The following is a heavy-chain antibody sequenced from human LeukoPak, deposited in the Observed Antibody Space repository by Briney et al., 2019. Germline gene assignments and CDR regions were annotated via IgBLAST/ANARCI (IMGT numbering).Heavy chain of an antibody. Sequence: QPGGSLRLSCVASDFTFDFYWMTWVRQAPGKGLEWLANILPDGSQKYYVDSVKGRFTISRDNPKNSLYLQINNLRAEDTAVYYCGRLAHNAWYAIDFWGQGTLATVSS. CDR1: DFTFDFYW. D-gene: IGHD2-2*01. J-gene: IGHJ4*02. V-gene: IGHV3-7*01. CDR3: GRLAHNAWYAIDF. CDR2: ILPDGSQK.